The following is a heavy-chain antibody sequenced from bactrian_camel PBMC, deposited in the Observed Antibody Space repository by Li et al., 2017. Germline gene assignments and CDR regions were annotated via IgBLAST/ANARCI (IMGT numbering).Heavy chain of an antibody. CDR1: GFTFSSYR. D-gene: IGHD6*01. CDR3: VRDADDGTLFDDFGY. J-gene: IGHJ6*01. CDR2: INSAAVVL. Sequence: HVQLVESGGGPVQAGGSLRLSCAASGFTFSSYRMSWVRQAPGRGLEWVSLINSAAVVLDYADSVKGRFTISRDNGKSTVYLQMNSLTPGDTAVYYCVRDADDGTLFDDFGYWGQGTQVTVS. V-gene: IGHV3S1*01.